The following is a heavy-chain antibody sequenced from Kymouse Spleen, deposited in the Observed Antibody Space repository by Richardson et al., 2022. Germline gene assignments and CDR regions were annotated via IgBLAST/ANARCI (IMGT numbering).Heavy chain of an antibody. Sequence: QVQLQESGPGLVKPSGTLSLTCAVSGGSISSSNWWSWVRQPPGKGLEWIGEIYHSGSTNYNPSLKSRVTISVDKSKNQFSLKLSSVTAADTAVYYCARWIQLWLRGTNRRGLDPWGQGTLVTVSS. CDR3: ARWIQLWLRGTNRRGLDP. D-gene: IGHD5-18,IGHD5-18*01. V-gene: IGHV4-4*02. J-gene: IGHJ5*02. CDR2: IYHSGST. CDR1: GGSISSSNW.